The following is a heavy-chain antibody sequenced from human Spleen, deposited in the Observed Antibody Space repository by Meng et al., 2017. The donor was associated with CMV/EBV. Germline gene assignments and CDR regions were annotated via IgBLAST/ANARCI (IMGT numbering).Heavy chain of an antibody. J-gene: IGHJ6*02. CDR1: GFTFSSYA. CDR3: AKSEGSYCSSSSRYSFYYYGVDV. D-gene: IGHD2-2*02. Sequence: ETLSLTCAASGFTFSSYAMSWVRQAPGKGLEWVSATSGSGGNTYHADSVKGRFTISRDNSKNTLYLQMNSLRAEDTAVYYCAKSEGSYCSSSSRYSFYYYGVDVWGQGTTVTVSS. V-gene: IGHV3-23*01. CDR2: TSGSGGNT.